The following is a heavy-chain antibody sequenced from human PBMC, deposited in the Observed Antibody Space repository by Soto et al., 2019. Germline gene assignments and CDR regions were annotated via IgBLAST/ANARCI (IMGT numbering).Heavy chain of an antibody. D-gene: IGHD2-2*01. CDR1: GFTFGDYA. CDR3: TRDFYSIHQRPQTLVVVPKFDP. CDR2: IRSKAYGGTT. J-gene: IGHJ5*02. V-gene: IGHV3-49*03. Sequence: GGSLRLSCTASGFTFGDYAMSWFRQAPGKGLEWVGFIRSKAYGGTTEYAASVKGRFTISRDDSKSIAYLQMNSLKTEDTAVYYCTRDFYSIHQRPQTLVVVPKFDPWGQGTLVTVSS.